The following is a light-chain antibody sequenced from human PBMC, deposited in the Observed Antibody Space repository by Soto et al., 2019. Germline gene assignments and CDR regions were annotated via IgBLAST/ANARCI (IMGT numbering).Light chain of an antibody. V-gene: IGKV3-20*01. CDR1: RSVTSNF. J-gene: IGKJ2*01. Sequence: NELTQSPGTLSLSPGERATLSCRASRSVTSNFVAWYQQKPGQAPRLLVYGASTRAIDIPERFSGSGSGTDFSLTINRLEPEDFAVYFCQQYGSSPLWTVGQATQVEIK. CDR3: QQYGSSPLWT. CDR2: GAS.